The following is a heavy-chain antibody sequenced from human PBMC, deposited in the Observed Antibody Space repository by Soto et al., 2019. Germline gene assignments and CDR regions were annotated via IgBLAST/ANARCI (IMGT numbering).Heavy chain of an antibody. CDR3: AHSRYYYGMDV. CDR2: IWYDGSNK. CDR1: GFTFSSYG. J-gene: IGHJ6*02. Sequence: GSLRLSCAASGFTFSSYGMHWVRQAPGKGLEWVAVIWYDGSNKYYADSVKGRFTISRDNSKNTLYLQMTNMDPVDTATYYCAHSRYYYGMDVWGQGTTVTVSS. D-gene: IGHD4-4*01. V-gene: IGHV3-30*02.